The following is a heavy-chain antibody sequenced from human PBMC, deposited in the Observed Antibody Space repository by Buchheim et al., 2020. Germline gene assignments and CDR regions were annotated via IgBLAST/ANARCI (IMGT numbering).Heavy chain of an antibody. J-gene: IGHJ5*02. D-gene: IGHD3-3*01. V-gene: IGHV4-31*03. CDR1: GGSISSGGYY. CDR3: AGYVYDFGGGYLGWFDH. CDR2: IYYSGST. Sequence: QVQLQESGPGLVKPSQTLSLTCTVSGGSISSGGYYWNWIRQPPGKGLEWIGYIYYSGSTYYNPSLKSRVTISVDTSKNQFSLKQSSVTAADTAVYYCAGYVYDFGGGYLGWFDHWGQGTL.